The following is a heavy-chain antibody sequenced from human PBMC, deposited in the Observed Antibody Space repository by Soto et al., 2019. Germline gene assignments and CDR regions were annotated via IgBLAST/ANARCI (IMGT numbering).Heavy chain of an antibody. CDR3: AGSFKYGSGTFDAFDI. CDR1: GGTFSSYA. D-gene: IGHD3-10*01. CDR2: IIPIFGTT. Sequence: QVQLVQSGTEVKKPGSSLKVSCKASGGTFSSYAISWVRQAPGQGLEWMGGIIPIFGTTNYAEKFRGRVSITADEPTSTAEVELSSLRSEDTAVYYCAGSFKYGSGTFDAFDIWGQGTMVTVSS. J-gene: IGHJ3*02. V-gene: IGHV1-69*19.